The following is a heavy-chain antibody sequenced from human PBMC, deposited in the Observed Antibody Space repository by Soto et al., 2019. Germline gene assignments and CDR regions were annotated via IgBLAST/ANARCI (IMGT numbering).Heavy chain of an antibody. D-gene: IGHD5-18*01. V-gene: IGHV3-23*01. Sequence: SGGSLRLSCAASGFTFSNYVMSWVRQAPGKGLEWVSGISGGGNKTYYADSVKGRFTISRDTSKNTLHLQINNLRAEDTAVYYCANRFWSGGTSMGPFDYWAQGTLVTVSS. CDR1: GFTFSNYV. CDR2: ISGGGNKT. CDR3: ANRFWSGGTSMGPFDY. J-gene: IGHJ4*02.